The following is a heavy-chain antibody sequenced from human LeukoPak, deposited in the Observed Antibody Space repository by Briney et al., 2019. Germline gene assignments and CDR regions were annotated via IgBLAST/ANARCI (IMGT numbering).Heavy chain of an antibody. CDR1: GFTFDDYA. V-gene: IGHV3-9*03. CDR2: ISWNSDSI. CDR3: AKDQYNYARPAFGI. Sequence: PGRSLRLSCAASGFTFDDYAMHWVRQAPGKGLEWVSGISWNSDSIGYADSVKGRFTISRDNAKNSLHLQMNSLRAEDMALYYCAKDQYNYARPAFGIWGQGTMVTVSS. J-gene: IGHJ3*02. D-gene: IGHD1-1*01.